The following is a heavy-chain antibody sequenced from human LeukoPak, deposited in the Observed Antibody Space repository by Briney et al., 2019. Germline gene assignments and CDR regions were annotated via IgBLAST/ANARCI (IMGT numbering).Heavy chain of an antibody. Sequence: PGGSLRLSCAASGFTVSSNYMSWVRQAPGKGLEWVSVIYSGGSTYYADSVKGRFTISRDNSKNTLYLQMNSLRAEDTAVYYCARDRLGSSGSKTDYWAREPWSPSPQ. CDR2: IYSGGST. V-gene: IGHV3-66*01. CDR1: GFTVSSNY. CDR3: ARDRLGSSGSKTDY. D-gene: IGHD3-22*01. J-gene: IGHJ4*02.